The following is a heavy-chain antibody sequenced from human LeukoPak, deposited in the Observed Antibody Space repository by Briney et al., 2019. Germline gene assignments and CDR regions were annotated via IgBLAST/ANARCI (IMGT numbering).Heavy chain of an antibody. CDR3: AKDLYTASWHDAFDI. D-gene: IGHD2-2*01. CDR1: GFTFSSYS. Sequence: GGSLRLSCAASGFTFSSYSMNWVRQAPGKGLEWVSVISGSGGTTYYADSVKGRFTISRDNSKNALYLQMNSLRAEDTAIYYCAKDLYTASWHDAFDIWGQGTMVTVSS. V-gene: IGHV3-23*01. CDR2: ISGSGGTT. J-gene: IGHJ3*02.